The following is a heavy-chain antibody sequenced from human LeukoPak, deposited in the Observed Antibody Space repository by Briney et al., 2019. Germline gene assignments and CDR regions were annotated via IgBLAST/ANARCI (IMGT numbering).Heavy chain of an antibody. CDR2: IGPSGSPI. J-gene: IGHJ4*02. D-gene: IGHD1-26*01. CDR3: VRDRYYSFDY. V-gene: IGHV3-48*02. CDR1: GFSSTDYS. Sequence: PGGSLRLSCAASGFSSTDYSMNWVRQAPGKGLEWLSYIGPSGSPIHYADSVKGRFTTSTDSAQNSLYLQMNSLRDEDTALYYCVRDRYYSFDYWGQGTVVTASS.